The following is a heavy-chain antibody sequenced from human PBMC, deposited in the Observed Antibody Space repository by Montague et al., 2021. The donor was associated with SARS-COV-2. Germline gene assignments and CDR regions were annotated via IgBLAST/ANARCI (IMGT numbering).Heavy chain of an antibody. V-gene: IGHV3-48*03. Sequence: SQRLSCAASGFTLSSYGMKWVRQAPGKGLEWISYISYTGTTTYYADSVTGRFIISRDDAKNSLSLQMTSLRADDTAIYYCARVKKGGFYSYYGMDVWGQGTSVTVS. D-gene: IGHD3-16*01. J-gene: IGHJ6*02. CDR1: GFTLSSYG. CDR3: ARVKKGGFYSYYGMDV. CDR2: ISYTGTTT.